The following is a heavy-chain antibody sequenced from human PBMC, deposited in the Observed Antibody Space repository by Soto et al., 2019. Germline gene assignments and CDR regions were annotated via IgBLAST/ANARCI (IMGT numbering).Heavy chain of an antibody. CDR1: GGSISSSNW. J-gene: IGHJ6*02. CDR2: IYHSGST. CDR3: ARVEYDFWSGYYYYGMDV. D-gene: IGHD3-3*01. V-gene: IGHV4-4*02. Sequence: SETLSLTCAVSGGSISSSNWWSWVRQPPGKGLEWIGEIYHSGSTNYNPSLKSRVTISVDKSKNQFSLKLSSVTAADTAVYYCARVEYDFWSGYYYYGMDVWGQGTTVTVSS.